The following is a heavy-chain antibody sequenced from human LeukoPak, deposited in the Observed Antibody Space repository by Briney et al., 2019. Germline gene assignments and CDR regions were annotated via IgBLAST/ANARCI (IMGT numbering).Heavy chain of an antibody. D-gene: IGHD3-22*01. CDR2: MNPNSGNT. J-gene: IGHJ5*02. V-gene: IGHV1-8*03. CDR3: ARGFGDSSGYSP. Sequence: ASVKVSCTASGYTFTSYDINWVRQATGQGLEWMGWMNPNSGNTGYAQKFQGRVTITRNTSISTAYMELSSLRSEDTAVCYCARGFGDSSGYSPWGQGTLVTVSS. CDR1: GYTFTSYD.